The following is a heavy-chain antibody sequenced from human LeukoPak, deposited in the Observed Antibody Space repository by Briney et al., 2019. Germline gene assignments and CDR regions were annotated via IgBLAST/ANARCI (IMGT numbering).Heavy chain of an antibody. CDR2: IHSGGIT. CDR3: VRDRGIASTGGYGMDV. V-gene: IGHV3-53*01. CDR1: GFTVSNIY. J-gene: IGHJ6*02. Sequence: PGGSLRLSCAASGFTVSNIYMSWVRQAPGTGLEWVSIIHSGGITHNADSVKGRFTISRDNSKNTLYLQMNSLRAEDTAVYYCVRDRGIASTGGYGMDVWGQGTTVTVSS. D-gene: IGHD6-13*01.